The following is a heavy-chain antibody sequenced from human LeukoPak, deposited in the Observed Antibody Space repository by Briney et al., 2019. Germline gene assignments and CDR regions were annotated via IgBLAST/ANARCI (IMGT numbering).Heavy chain of an antibody. CDR3: AREEPPGKVDY. CDR2: INYSGTT. CDR1: GGSISSSSHY. V-gene: IGHV4-39*07. Sequence: SETLSLTCTVSGGSISSSSHYWGWIRQPPGKGLEWIGSINYSGTTYYNPSLKSRVTISIDTSKNQFSLKLSSVTAADTALYFCAREEPPGKVDYWGQGTLVTVSS. D-gene: IGHD1-14*01. J-gene: IGHJ4*02.